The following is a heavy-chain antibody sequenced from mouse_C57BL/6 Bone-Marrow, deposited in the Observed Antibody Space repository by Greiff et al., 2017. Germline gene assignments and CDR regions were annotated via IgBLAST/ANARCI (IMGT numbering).Heavy chain of an antibody. D-gene: IGHD2-5*01. V-gene: IGHV5-17*01. CDR1: GFTFSDYG. J-gene: IGHJ3*01. CDR3: ARRSNYGSWFAY. CDR2: ISSGSSTI. Sequence: EVKVVESGGGLVKPGGSLKLSCAASGFTFSDYGMHWVRQAPEKGLEWVAYISSGSSTIYYADTVKGRFTISRDNAKNTLFLQMYSLGSEDTAMYFCARRSNYGSWFAYWGQGTLVTVSA.